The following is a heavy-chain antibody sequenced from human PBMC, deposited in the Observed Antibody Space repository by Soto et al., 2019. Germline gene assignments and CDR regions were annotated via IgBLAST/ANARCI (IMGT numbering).Heavy chain of an antibody. CDR2: IYYSGST. CDR1: GGSISSSSYY. Sequence: SETLSLTCTVSGGSISSSSYYWGWIRQPPGKGLEWIGSIYYSGSTYYNPSLKSRVTISVDTSKNQFSLKLSSVTAADTAVYYCARDGGNDAFDIWGQGTMVTVSS. CDR3: ARDGGNDAFDI. V-gene: IGHV4-39*02. D-gene: IGHD1-26*01. J-gene: IGHJ3*02.